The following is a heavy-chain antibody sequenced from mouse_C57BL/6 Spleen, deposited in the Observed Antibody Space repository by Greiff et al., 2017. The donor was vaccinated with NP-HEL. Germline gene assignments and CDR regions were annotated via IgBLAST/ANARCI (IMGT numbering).Heavy chain of an antibody. CDR2: IYWDDDT. D-gene: IGHD2-4*01. CDR3: GRFYDSFAY. Sequence: QVTLKVSGPGILQSSQTLSLTCSFSGFSLSTSGMGVSWIRQPSGKGLEWLAHIYWDDDTRYNPSLNSRLTIAKDTSSNQEFLSSTSVDTADTASYCGGRFYDSFAYWGQGTLVTVSA. J-gene: IGHJ3*01. V-gene: IGHV8-12*01. CDR1: GFSLSTSGMG.